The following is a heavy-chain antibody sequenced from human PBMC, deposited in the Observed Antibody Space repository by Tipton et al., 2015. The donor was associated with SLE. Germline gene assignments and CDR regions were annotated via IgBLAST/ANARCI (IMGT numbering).Heavy chain of an antibody. Sequence: TLSLTCAVYGGSFSDYYWTWIRQHPGKGLEWIGNINYGGSTYYKPSLKSRLTISVDTSKNQFSLKLSSVTAADTAVYFCARGGVGGYDYFDYWGQGTLVAVPP. D-gene: IGHD5-12*01. CDR1: GGSFSDYY. CDR2: INYGGST. J-gene: IGHJ4*02. V-gene: IGHV4-34*09. CDR3: ARGGVGGYDYFDY.